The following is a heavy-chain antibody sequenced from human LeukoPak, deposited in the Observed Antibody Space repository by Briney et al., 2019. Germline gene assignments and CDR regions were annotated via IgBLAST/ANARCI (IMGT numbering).Heavy chain of an antibody. V-gene: IGHV3-7*01. CDR2: IKEDGSEK. CDR1: GFTFSSYW. CDR3: ASPGTTYYNWFDP. D-gene: IGHD3-10*01. J-gene: IGHJ5*02. Sequence: GGSLRLSCAASGFTFSSYWMNWVRQAPGKGLEWVANIKEDGSEKYYLDSVKGRFTISRDNAKNSLYLQMNSLRAEDTAVYFCASPGTTYYNWFDPWGQGTLVTVSS.